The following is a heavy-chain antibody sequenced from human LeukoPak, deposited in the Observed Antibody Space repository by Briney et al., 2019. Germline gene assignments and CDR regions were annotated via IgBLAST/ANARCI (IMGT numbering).Heavy chain of an antibody. V-gene: IGHV4-34*01. CDR2: INHSGST. CDR1: GFSISSYW. J-gene: IGHJ4*02. D-gene: IGHD3-3*01. CDR3: ARGGTIFGVVIIYRGFDY. Sequence: GSLRLSCAASGFSISSYWMDWVRQPPGKGLEWIGEINHSGSTNYNPSLKSRVTISVDTSKNQFSLKLSSVTAADTAVYYCARGGTIFGVVIIYRGFDYWGQGTLVTVSS.